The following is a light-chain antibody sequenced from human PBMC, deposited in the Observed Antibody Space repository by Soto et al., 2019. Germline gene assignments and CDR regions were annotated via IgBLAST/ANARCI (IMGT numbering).Light chain of an antibody. CDR2: DVT. Sequence: QSVLTQPASVSGSPGQSITISCTGTSSDIGTYNSVSWYQQHAGKVPKLMIYDVTNRPSGVSDRFSGSKSGNTASLTSSGLQAEDEADYYCTSYTTSSTLVFGGGTKLTVL. J-gene: IGLJ2*01. V-gene: IGLV2-14*01. CDR3: TSYTTSSTLV. CDR1: SSDIGTYNS.